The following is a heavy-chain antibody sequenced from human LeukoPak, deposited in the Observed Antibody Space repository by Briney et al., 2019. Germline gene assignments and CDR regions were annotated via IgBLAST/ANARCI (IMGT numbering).Heavy chain of an antibody. Sequence: GGSLRLSCAASGFTFSSYWMSWVRQAPGKGLEWVANIKQDGSEKYYVDSVKGRFTISRDSAKNSLYLQMNSLRAEDTAVYYCARDRATMVRGVSYYFDYWGQGTLVTVSS. J-gene: IGHJ4*02. CDR2: IKQDGSEK. D-gene: IGHD3-10*01. CDR1: GFTFSSYW. V-gene: IGHV3-7*05. CDR3: ARDRATMVRGVSYYFDY.